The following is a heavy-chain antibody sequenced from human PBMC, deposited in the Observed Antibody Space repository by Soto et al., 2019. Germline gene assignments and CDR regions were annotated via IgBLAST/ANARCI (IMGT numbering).Heavy chain of an antibody. CDR1: GGSMRNFY. J-gene: IGHJ4*01. CDR2: IFHSGNA. V-gene: IGHV4-59*01. D-gene: IGHD2-15*01. Sequence: PSETLSLTCTVSGGSMRNFYWSWIRQPPGKILEWIGFIFHSGNAKYNPSLKSRVTISIDTSKSQFSLSPDSVTAADTAVYFCARAHAPTLPFDYWGLGTLVT. CDR3: ARAHAPTLPFDY.